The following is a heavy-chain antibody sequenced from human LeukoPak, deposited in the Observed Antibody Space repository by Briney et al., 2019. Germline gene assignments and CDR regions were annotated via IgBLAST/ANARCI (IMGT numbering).Heavy chain of an antibody. D-gene: IGHD6-13*01. V-gene: IGHV3-33*01. Sequence: PGGSLRLSCAASGFTLSSYGMHWVRQAPGKGRGWGAVIWSDGSKKYHADSVKGRFTISRDNSKNTLYVQMNSLRAEDTAVYYCAREDKQQLTIDSWGLGTLVTVSS. CDR1: GFTLSSYG. J-gene: IGHJ4*02. CDR3: AREDKQQLTIDS. CDR2: IWSDGSKK.